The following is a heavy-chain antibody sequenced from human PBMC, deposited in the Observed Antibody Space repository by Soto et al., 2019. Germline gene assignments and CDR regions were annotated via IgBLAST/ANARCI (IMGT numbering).Heavy chain of an antibody. CDR3: ARLRGYYYGSGSYSYYFDY. CDR2: ISYSGST. Sequence: QLQLQESGPGLVKPSETLSLTCTVSGGSISNSNYYWGWIRQPPGKGLEWIGSISYSGSTYYNPSXXSRVTISVDTXXNXFXRKLSSVTAADTAVYYCARLRGYYYGSGSYSYYFDYWGQGTLVTVSS. CDR1: GGSISNSNYY. V-gene: IGHV4-39*01. D-gene: IGHD3-10*01. J-gene: IGHJ4*02.